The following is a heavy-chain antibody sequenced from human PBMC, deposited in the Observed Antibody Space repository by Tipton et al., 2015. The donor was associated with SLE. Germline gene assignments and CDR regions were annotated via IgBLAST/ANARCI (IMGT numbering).Heavy chain of an antibody. CDR2: INHSGST. J-gene: IGHJ3*02. V-gene: IGHV4-34*01. CDR1: GGSFSGYY. CDR3: ARGRELGRDDAFDI. Sequence: TLSLTCAVYGGSFSGYYWSWIRQPPGKGLEWIGEINHSGSTNYNPSLKSRVTISVDTSKNQFSLKLSSVTAADTAVYYRARGRELGRDDAFDIWGQGTMVTVSS. D-gene: IGHD1-1*01.